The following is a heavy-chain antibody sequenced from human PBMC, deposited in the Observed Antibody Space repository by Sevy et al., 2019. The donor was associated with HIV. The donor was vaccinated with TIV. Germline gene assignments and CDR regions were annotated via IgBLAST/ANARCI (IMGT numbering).Heavy chain of an antibody. CDR3: ARDQGKGDFWSGYGMDV. CDR1: GGTFSSYA. Sequence: ASVKVSCKASGGTFSSYAISWVRQAPGQGLEWMGGIIPIFGTANYAQKFQGRVTITADESTSTAYMELSSLRSEDTAVYYCARDQGKGDFWSGYGMDVWGQGTTVTVSS. D-gene: IGHD3-3*01. V-gene: IGHV1-69*13. CDR2: IIPIFGTA. J-gene: IGHJ6*02.